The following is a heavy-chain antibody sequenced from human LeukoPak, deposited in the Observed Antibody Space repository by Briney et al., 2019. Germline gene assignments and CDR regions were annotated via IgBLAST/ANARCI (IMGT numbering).Heavy chain of an antibody. CDR2: IYYSGTT. J-gene: IGHJ4*02. Sequence: PSVTLSLTCTVSGGSISSDDYYWSWIRQPPGKGLEWIGYIYYSGTTYYNPSLKSRVTISVDTSKNQFSLKLNSVTAADTAVYFCARAPHDYNGLNYWGQGTLVTVSS. CDR1: GGSISSDDYY. D-gene: IGHD5-24*01. CDR3: ARAPHDYNGLNY. V-gene: IGHV4-30-4*08.